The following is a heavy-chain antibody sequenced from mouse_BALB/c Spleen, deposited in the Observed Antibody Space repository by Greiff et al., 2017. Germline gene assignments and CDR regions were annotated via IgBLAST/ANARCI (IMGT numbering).Heavy chain of an antibody. V-gene: IGHV5-6*01. Sequence: EVKVVESGGDLVKPGGSLKLSCAASGFTFSSYGMSWVRQTPDKRLEWVATISSGGSYTYYPDSVKGRFTISRDNAKNTLYLQMSSLKSEDTAMYYCARHTRGGSSYYAMDYWGQGTSVTVSS. CDR3: ARHTRGGSSYYAMDY. J-gene: IGHJ4*01. CDR1: GFTFSSYG. D-gene: IGHD1-1*01. CDR2: ISSGGSYT.